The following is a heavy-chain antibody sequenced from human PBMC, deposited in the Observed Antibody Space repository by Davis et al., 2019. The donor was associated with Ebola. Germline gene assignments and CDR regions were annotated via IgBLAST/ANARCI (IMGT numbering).Heavy chain of an antibody. CDR3: TRHPADIVATNLYYYYGMDV. CDR2: IRSKANSYAT. J-gene: IGHJ6*02. Sequence: GGSLRLSCAASGFTFRGFAMNWVRQASGQGLEWVGRIRSKANSYATAYAASVKGRFTISRDDSKNTAYLQMNSLKTEDTAVYYGTRHPADIVATNLYYYYGMDVWGQGTTVTVSS. CDR1: GFTFRGFA. D-gene: IGHD5-12*01. V-gene: IGHV3-73*01.